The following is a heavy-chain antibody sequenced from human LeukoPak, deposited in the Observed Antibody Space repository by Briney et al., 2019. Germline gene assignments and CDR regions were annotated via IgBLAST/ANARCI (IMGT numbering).Heavy chain of an antibody. CDR1: GGSISTSNYY. V-gene: IGHV4-39*07. CDR2: IFYSGST. J-gene: IGHJ5*02. CDR3: ARGGYYGSGNDFRFDP. D-gene: IGHD3-10*01. Sequence: SETLSLTCTVSGGSISTSNYYWGWIRQPPGKGLEWIGNIFYSGSTYYSPSLKSRVTISVETSKNQFSLKLKSVTAADTAVYYCARGGYYGSGNDFRFDPWGQGTLVTVSS.